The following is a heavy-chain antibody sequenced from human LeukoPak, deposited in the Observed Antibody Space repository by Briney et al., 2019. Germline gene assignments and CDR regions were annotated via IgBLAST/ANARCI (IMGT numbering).Heavy chain of an antibody. CDR2: ISYDGSNK. Sequence: PGGSLRLSCAASGFTFSSYGMHWVRQAPGKGLEWVAVISYDGSNKYYADSVKGRFTISRDNSKNTLYLQMNSLRAEDTAVYYCAKDRTGYFDYWGQGNLVTVSS. V-gene: IGHV3-30*18. CDR1: GFTFSSYG. J-gene: IGHJ4*02. CDR3: AKDRTGYFDY. D-gene: IGHD1-14*01.